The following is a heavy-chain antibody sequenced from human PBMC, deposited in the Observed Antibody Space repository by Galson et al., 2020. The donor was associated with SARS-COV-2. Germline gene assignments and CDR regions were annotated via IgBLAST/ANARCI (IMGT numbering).Heavy chain of an antibody. CDR3: AKDPSGSLYFDY. CDR1: GFTFSSYW. J-gene: IGHJ4*02. V-gene: IGHV3-74*01. CDR2: IYSEGSST. D-gene: IGHD1-26*01. Sequence: GGSLRLSCAASGFTFSSYWMHWVRQAPGKGLVWVSRIYSEGSSTSYADSVKGRFTISRDNSKNTLYLQMNSLRAEDTAVYYCAKDPSGSLYFDYWGQGTLVTVSS.